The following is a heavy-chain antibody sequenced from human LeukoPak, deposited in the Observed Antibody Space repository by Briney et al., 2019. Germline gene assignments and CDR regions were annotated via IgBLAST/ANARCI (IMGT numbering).Heavy chain of an antibody. D-gene: IGHD2-15*01. V-gene: IGHV4-4*07. CDR3: ARDGGRRPFDY. CDR2: IYTSGST. J-gene: IGHJ4*02. Sequence: SETLSLTCTVSGGSISNYYWSWIRQPAGKGLEWIGLIYTSGSTNYNPSLKSRVTMSVDTSKNQFSLKLGSVTAADTAVYYCARDGGRRPFDYWGQGTLVTVPS. CDR1: GGSISNYY.